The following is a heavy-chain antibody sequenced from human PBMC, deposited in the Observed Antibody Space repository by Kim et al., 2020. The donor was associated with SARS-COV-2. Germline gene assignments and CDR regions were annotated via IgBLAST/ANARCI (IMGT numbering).Heavy chain of an antibody. CDR3: AKYPWYSSGRTARGY. Sequence: WGSLRLSCAASGFTFSSYAMSWVRQAPGKGLEWVSAISGSGGSTYYADSVKGRFTISRDNSKNTLYLQMKSLIAEDTALYYCAKYPWYSSGRTARGYWGQGTLVTVSS. J-gene: IGHJ4*02. D-gene: IGHD6-19*01. V-gene: IGHV3-23*01. CDR1: GFTFSSYA. CDR2: ISGSGGST.